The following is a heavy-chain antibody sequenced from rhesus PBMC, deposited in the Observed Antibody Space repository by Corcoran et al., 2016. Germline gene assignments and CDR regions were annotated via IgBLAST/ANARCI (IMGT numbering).Heavy chain of an antibody. CDR1: GYSISSGYY. J-gene: IGHJ4*01. D-gene: IGHD3-9*01. CDR3: AREYYEDDYGYYYPFDY. V-gene: IGHV4-99*02. CDR2: ISGSSGST. Sequence: QVQLQESGPGLVKPSETLSLTCAVSGYSISSGYYWGWIRQPPGKELEYIGYISGSSGSTYYNPSLPMLVTISKDTSKNQVSLKLSSVTSADTAVYYCAREYYEDDYGYYYPFDYWGQGVLVTVSS.